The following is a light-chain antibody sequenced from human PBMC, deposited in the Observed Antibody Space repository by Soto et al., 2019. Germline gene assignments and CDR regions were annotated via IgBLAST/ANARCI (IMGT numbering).Light chain of an antibody. Sequence: EIVLTQSPATLSLSPGERATLSCRASQSVSTYLAWYQQKPGQAPRLLIDDASKRATGIPVRFSGSGSGTDFTLTITSLEPEDFGVYYCQQRSNWPPTWTFGQGTKVDIK. CDR2: DAS. J-gene: IGKJ1*01. CDR1: QSVSTY. V-gene: IGKV3-11*01. CDR3: QQRSNWPPTWT.